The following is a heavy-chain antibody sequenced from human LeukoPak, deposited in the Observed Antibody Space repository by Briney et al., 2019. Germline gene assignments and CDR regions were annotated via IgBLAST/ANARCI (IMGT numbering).Heavy chain of an antibody. D-gene: IGHD6-13*01. CDR1: GYTFTGYY. CDR2: INPNSGGT. CDR3: ARDMGIAAAGSEFDY. Sequence: ASVKVSCKASGYTFTGYYMHWVRQAPGQGLEWMGWINPNSGGTNYAQKFQGRVTMTTDTSTSTAYMELRSLRSDDTAVYYCARDMGIAAAGSEFDYWGQGTLVTVSS. V-gene: IGHV1-2*02. J-gene: IGHJ4*02.